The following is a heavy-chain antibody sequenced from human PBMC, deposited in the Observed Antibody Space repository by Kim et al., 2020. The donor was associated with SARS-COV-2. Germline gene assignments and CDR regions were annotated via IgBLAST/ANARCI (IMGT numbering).Heavy chain of an antibody. CDR2: ISYDGSNK. CDR1: GFTFSSYA. J-gene: IGHJ5*02. D-gene: IGHD6-13*01. Sequence: GGSLRLSCAASGFTFSSYAMHWVRQAPGKGLEWVAVISYDGSNKYYADSVKGRFTISRDNSKNTLYLQMNSLRAEDTAVYYCAGPTSIAAAGTWGQGTLVTVSS. CDR3: AGPTSIAAAGT. V-gene: IGHV3-30-3*01.